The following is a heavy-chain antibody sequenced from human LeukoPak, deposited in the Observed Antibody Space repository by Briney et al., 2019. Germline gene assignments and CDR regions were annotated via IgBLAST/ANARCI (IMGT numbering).Heavy chain of an antibody. V-gene: IGHV1-2*02. Sequence: ASVKVSCKASGYTFTDYYILWVRQAPGRGLEWMGWINPNSGGTNYAQNFQGRVTMTRDTSITTAYMELNSLRSDDTAMYYCTREDYWGQGTLVTVSS. CDR2: INPNSGGT. J-gene: IGHJ4*02. CDR1: GYTFTDYY. CDR3: TREDY.